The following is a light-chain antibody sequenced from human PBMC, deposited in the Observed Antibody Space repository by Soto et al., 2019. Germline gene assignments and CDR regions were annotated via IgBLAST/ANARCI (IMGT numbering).Light chain of an antibody. CDR3: QQYNDWPPYS. J-gene: IGKJ2*01. CDR2: GGF. Sequence: EIVMTQYPATLSVSPGERATLSCRASQSVSYNVAWYQQKPGQAPRLLIYGGFIRPTATPARFSGSGSGTEFTLTISSLQSEDFAVYYCQQYNDWPPYSFGQGTKVEIK. CDR1: QSVSYN. V-gene: IGKV3-15*01.